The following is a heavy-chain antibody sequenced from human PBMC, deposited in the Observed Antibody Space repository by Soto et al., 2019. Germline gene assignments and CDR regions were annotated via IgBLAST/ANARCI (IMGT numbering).Heavy chain of an antibody. CDR3: ARGITIFGVVIPHFDY. J-gene: IGHJ4*02. D-gene: IGHD3-3*01. V-gene: IGHV4-31*03. CDR1: GGSISSGGYY. Sequence: SETLSLTCTVSGGSISSGGYYWSWIRQHPGKGLEWIGYIYYSGSTYYNPSLKSRVTISVDTSKNQFSLKLSSVTAADTAVYYCARGITIFGVVIPHFDYWGQGTLVTVPS. CDR2: IYYSGST.